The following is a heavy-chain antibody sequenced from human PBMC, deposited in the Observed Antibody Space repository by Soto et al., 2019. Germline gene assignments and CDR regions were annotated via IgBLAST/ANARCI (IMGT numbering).Heavy chain of an antibody. Sequence: SETLSLTCTVSGGSVSSGSYYWSWIRQPPGKGLEWIGYIYYSGSTNYNPSLKSRVTISVDTSKNQFSLKLSSVTAADTAVYYCARDGLQPYYYDSSGYYLKGFDPWGQGTLVTVSS. V-gene: IGHV4-61*01. CDR2: IYYSGST. J-gene: IGHJ5*02. CDR1: GGSVSSGSYY. D-gene: IGHD3-22*01. CDR3: ARDGLQPYYYDSSGYYLKGFDP.